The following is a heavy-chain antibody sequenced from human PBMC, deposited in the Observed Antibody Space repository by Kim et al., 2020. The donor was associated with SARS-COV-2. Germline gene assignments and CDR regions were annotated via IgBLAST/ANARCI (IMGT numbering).Heavy chain of an antibody. D-gene: IGHD5-18*01. V-gene: IGHV4-34*01. J-gene: IGHJ2*01. Sequence: NPSLKSRVTISVDTSKNQFSLKLSSVTAADTAVYYCARRSYSYFNWYFDLWGRGTLVTVSS. CDR3: ARRSYSYFNWYFDL.